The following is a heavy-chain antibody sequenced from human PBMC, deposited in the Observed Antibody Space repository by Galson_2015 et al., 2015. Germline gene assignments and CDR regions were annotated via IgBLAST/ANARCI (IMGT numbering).Heavy chain of an antibody. CDR2: ISYDGSNK. V-gene: IGHV3-30*18. CDR3: AKDIYDSSGYSNFDY. Sequence: SLRLSCAASGFTFSSYGMHWVRQAPGKGLEWVAVISYDGSNKYYADSVKGRFTISRDNSKNTLYLQMNSLRAEDTAVYYCAKDIYDSSGYSNFDYWGQGTLVTVSS. J-gene: IGHJ4*02. CDR1: GFTFSSYG. D-gene: IGHD3-22*01.